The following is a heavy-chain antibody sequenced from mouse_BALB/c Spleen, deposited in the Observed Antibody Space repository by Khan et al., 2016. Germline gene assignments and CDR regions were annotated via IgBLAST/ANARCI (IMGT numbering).Heavy chain of an antibody. CDR1: GYTFTSYW. J-gene: IGHJ2*01. D-gene: IGHD2-1*01. CDR2: INPSTGYT. V-gene: IGHV1-7*01. Sequence: QVQLQQSGAELAKPGASVKMSCKASGYTFTSYWMHWVKQRPGQGLEWIGYINPSTGYTEYNQKFKDKATLTADKSSSTAYMQLSSLTSEDSAVYYCEYYGKYDDRSQGTTLTVDS. CDR3: EYYGKYDD.